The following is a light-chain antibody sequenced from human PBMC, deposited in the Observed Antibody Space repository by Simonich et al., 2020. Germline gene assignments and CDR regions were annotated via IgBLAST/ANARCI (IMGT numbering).Light chain of an antibody. CDR1: QSVSSY. V-gene: IGKV3-11*01. J-gene: IGKJ1*01. CDR3: QQRSNWT. Sequence: EIVLTQSPATLSLSPGERATLSCRASQSVSSYLAWYQQKPGQAPMLLIYDASNSATGIPARFSGSGSGTDFTLTISSLEPEDFAVYYCQQRSNWTFGQGTKVEIK. CDR2: DAS.